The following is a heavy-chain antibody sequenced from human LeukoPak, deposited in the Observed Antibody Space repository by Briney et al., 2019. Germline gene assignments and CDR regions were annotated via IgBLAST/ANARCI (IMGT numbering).Heavy chain of an antibody. CDR2: IYTSGST. Sequence: PSETLSLTCTVSGGSISSYYWSWIRQPAGKGLEWIGRIYTSGSTNYNTSLKSRVTMSVDTSKNQFSLKLSSVTAADTAMYYCARGGTMGNANWFDPWGQGTLVTVSS. D-gene: IGHD3-16*01. V-gene: IGHV4-4*07. CDR3: ARGGTMGNANWFDP. CDR1: GGSISSYY. J-gene: IGHJ5*02.